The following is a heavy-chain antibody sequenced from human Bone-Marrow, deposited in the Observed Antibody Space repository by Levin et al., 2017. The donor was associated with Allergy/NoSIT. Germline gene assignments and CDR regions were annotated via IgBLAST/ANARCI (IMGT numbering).Heavy chain of an antibody. CDR2: IHYSGTT. V-gene: IGHV4-59*01. J-gene: IGHJ5*02. CDR1: GGSISNYY. CDR3: ARVSAGAGDP. D-gene: IGHD6-19*01. Sequence: SQTLSLTCTVSGGSISNYYWSWIRQPPGKGMELIGYIHYSGTTTYNPSLKSRVTLSIGTSNNQFSLRLSSVTAADTAVYYCARVSAGAGDPWGQGTLVTVSS.